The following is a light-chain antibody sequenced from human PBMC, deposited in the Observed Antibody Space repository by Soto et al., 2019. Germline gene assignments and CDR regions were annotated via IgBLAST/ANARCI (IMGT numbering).Light chain of an antibody. CDR2: GAS. CDR1: QSIYNK. V-gene: IGKV3-15*01. Sequence: EIVMTQSPATLSVSPGERVTLSCRASQSIYNKVAWYQQKPGQAPRLLIYGASTRATGISARFSGSGSGTEFTLTISSLQSEDFATYYCHQYNSDSTFGQGTKLGIK. CDR3: HQYNSDST. J-gene: IGKJ2*01.